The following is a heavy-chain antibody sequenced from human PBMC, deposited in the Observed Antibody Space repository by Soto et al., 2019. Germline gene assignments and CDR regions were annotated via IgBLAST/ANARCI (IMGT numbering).Heavy chain of an antibody. J-gene: IGHJ3*02. CDR3: ARVERGTATTVVDAFEI. Sequence: QVQLQQWGAGLLKPSETLSLTCAVFGGSVNSGNYYWSWIRQPPGKGLEWIREMSHSGGTHFNPSLKSRVTISVDTSKNQFSLKMSSVTAADTALYYCARVERGTATTVVDAFEIWGPGTMVTVSS. D-gene: IGHD1-1*01. CDR1: GGSVNSGNYY. V-gene: IGHV4-34*01. CDR2: MSHSGGT.